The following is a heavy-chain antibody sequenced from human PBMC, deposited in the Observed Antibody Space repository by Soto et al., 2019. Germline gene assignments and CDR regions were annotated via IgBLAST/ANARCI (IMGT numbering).Heavy chain of an antibody. D-gene: IGHD2-2*01. Sequence: EVQLLDSGGGLAQPGGSLRLSCAASGFTFGNYAMNWVRQAQGKGLEWVSTVSGNGAVTYYADSVKGRFTISRDNSRSTLYLQMNNLRAEDTAIYFCAKVPASLKTVDYWGQGTLVTVSS. CDR2: VSGNGAVT. CDR3: AKVPASLKTVDY. J-gene: IGHJ4*02. V-gene: IGHV3-23*01. CDR1: GFTFGNYA.